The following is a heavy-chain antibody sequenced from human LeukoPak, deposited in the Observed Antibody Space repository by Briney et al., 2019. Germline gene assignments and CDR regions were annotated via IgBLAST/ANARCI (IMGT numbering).Heavy chain of an antibody. CDR2: ISGSGGST. Sequence: PGGSLRLSCAASGFTFSSYAMSWVRQAPGKGLEWVSGISGSGGSTHYADSVKGRFTISRDISKCTVYLQINSLRADDTAVYFCAKRNGFSSGYFDSRGQGTLVTVSS. J-gene: IGHJ4*02. V-gene: IGHV3-23*01. CDR3: AKRNGFSSGYFDS. CDR1: GFTFSSYA. D-gene: IGHD1-1*01.